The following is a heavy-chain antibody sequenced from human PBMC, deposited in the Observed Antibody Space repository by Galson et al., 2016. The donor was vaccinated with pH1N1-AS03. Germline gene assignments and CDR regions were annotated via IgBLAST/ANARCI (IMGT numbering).Heavy chain of an antibody. J-gene: IGHJ4*02. CDR1: GFSLDSTDVN. Sequence: ALVKPTQTLTLTGTFSGFSLDSTDVNVAWIRQPPGKALEWLALIRWNGDKHYSPSLKNRLTVTKDTSKNQVVLTMTNLDPVDPAPYFCARDFNWRIDYWGQGTLVTVSS. CDR3: ARDFNWRIDY. V-gene: IGHV2-5*01. CDR2: IRWNGDK. D-gene: IGHD1-1*01.